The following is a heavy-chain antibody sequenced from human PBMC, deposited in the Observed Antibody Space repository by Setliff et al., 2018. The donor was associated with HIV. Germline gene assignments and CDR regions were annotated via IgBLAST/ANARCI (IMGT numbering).Heavy chain of an antibody. Sequence: ASVKVSCKAAGGTLGGHAINWVRQAPGQGVEWMGEIIPLFGTAHYAQRFQGRISITADHSTSTAYMELSRLKSADTAVYYCARAPAHEHATGWYSSSNRFDPWGQGTLVTVSS. CDR3: ARAPAHEHATGWYSSSNRFDP. CDR2: IIPLFGTA. D-gene: IGHD1-26*01. CDR1: GGTLGGHA. V-gene: IGHV1-69*13. J-gene: IGHJ5*02.